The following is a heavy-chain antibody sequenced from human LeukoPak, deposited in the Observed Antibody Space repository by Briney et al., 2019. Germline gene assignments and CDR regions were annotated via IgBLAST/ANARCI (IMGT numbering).Heavy chain of an antibody. Sequence: SETLSPTCTVSGGSISSYYWSWIRQPPGKGLEWIGYIYYSGSTNYNPSLKSRVTISVDTSKNQFSLKLSSVTAADTAVYYCASNVDTAMALDYWGQGTLVTVSS. CDR3: ASNVDTAMALDY. CDR2: IYYSGST. CDR1: GGSISSYY. V-gene: IGHV4-59*01. D-gene: IGHD5-18*01. J-gene: IGHJ4*02.